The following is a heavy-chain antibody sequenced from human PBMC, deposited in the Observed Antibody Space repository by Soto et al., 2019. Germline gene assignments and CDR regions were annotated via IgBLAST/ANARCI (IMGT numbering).Heavy chain of an antibody. CDR3: ARVESGIAAAGRDYYYDGMDV. D-gene: IGHD6-13*01. V-gene: IGHV4-61*01. J-gene: IGHJ6*02. CDR2: IYYSGST. CDR1: GGSVSSGRYY. Sequence: PSETLSLTCTVSGGSVSSGRYYWSWIRQPPGKGLEWIGYIYYSGSTNYNPSLKSRVTISVDTSKNQFSLKLSSVTAADTAVYYCARVESGIAAAGRDYYYDGMDVWGQGTTVT.